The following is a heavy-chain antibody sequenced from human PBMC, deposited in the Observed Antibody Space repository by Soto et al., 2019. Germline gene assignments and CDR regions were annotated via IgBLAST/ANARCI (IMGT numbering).Heavy chain of an antibody. J-gene: IGHJ4*02. Sequence: QVQLVESGGGVVQPGRSLRLSCAASGFTFSSFSMHWVRQAPGKGLEWVAVISYDVTKRDYADSVKGRFTISRDNSKNIVYLQTNGLRGDDTAVYFCVRPTAVAGATEFDYWGQGTLVTVSS. CDR1: GFTFSSFS. CDR3: VRPTAVAGATEFDY. V-gene: IGHV3-30-3*01. D-gene: IGHD6-19*01. CDR2: ISYDVTKR.